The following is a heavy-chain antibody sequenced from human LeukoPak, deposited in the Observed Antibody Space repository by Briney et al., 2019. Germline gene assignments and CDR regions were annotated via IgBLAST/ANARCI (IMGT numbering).Heavy chain of an antibody. J-gene: IGHJ3*02. V-gene: IGHV4-30-2*01. CDR2: IYHSGST. D-gene: IGHD2-15*01. CDR1: GGSISRGGYS. Sequence: SQTLSLTCAVSGGSISRGGYSWSWIRQPPGKGLEWIGYIYHSGSTYYNPSLKSRVTISVDRSKNQFSLKLSSVTAADTAVYYCARVGYPGAFDIWGQGTMVTVSS. CDR3: ARVGYPGAFDI.